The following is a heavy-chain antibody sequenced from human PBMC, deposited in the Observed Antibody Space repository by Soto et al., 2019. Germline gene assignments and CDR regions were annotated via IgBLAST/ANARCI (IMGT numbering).Heavy chain of an antibody. D-gene: IGHD1-26*01. V-gene: IGHV1-2*02. Sequence: ASVKVSCKASGYTFTGYYMYWVRQAPGQGLEWMGWINPNSGGTNYAQKFQGRVTMTRDTSISTAYMELSRLRSDDTAVYYCASGRGSYSNITPVDYWGQGTLDTVS. J-gene: IGHJ4*02. CDR3: ASGRGSYSNITPVDY. CDR1: GYTFTGYY. CDR2: INPNSGGT.